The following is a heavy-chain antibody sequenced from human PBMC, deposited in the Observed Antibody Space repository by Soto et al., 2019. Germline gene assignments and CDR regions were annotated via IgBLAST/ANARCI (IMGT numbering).Heavy chain of an antibody. D-gene: IGHD2-15*01. CDR3: ARAVGGSCSSGSCIVHSYYYHMDA. CDR2: MSSSNEYI. CDR1: GFSFSSYT. Sequence: GGSLRLSCAASGFSFSSYTMNWVRQAPGKGLEWVSSMSSSNEYIFYEDSVKGRFTISRDNAKNSLYLQMNSLRVEDTAVYYCARAVGGSCSSGSCIVHSYYYHMDAWGKGTTVTVSS. V-gene: IGHV3-21*01. J-gene: IGHJ6*03.